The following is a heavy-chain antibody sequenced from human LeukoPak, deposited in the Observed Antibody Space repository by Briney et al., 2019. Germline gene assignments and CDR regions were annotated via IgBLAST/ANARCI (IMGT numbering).Heavy chain of an antibody. V-gene: IGHV4-34*01. CDR1: GGYFSGTY. D-gene: IGHD5-18*01. Sequence: SETLSLTCAVCGGYFSGTYWSWIRQPPGKGLEWIGEINHSGSTNYNPSLKSRVTISVDTSKNQFSLKLSSVTAADTAVYYCARGNSYGVDYWGQGTLVTVSS. CDR2: INHSGST. J-gene: IGHJ4*02. CDR3: ARGNSYGVDY.